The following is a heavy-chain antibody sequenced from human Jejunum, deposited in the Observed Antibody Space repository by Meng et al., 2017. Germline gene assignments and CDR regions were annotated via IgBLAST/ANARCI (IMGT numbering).Heavy chain of an antibody. Sequence: QGALRQSGSGLVTPAGTLSLTCTVSGGSISNWWSWVRQPPGKGLEWIGDIYHSGTTNYNPSLQSRVTISVDKSENQFSLKLRSVTAADTAVYYCARVQGDFYDNDAYYSYFAYWGPGALVTVSS. V-gene: IGHV4-4*02. CDR1: GGSISNW. CDR3: ARVQGDFYDNDAYYSYFAY. J-gene: IGHJ4*02. CDR2: IYHSGTT. D-gene: IGHD3-22*01.